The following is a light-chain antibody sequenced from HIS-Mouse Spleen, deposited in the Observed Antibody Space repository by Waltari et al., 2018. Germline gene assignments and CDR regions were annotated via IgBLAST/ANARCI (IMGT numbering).Light chain of an antibody. CDR3: CSYAGSYTGV. Sequence: QSALTQPRSVSGSPGPSVTLSCTGSSRDVGGYNYVSWYQQRPGKAPKLMIYDVSKRPSGVPDRFSGSKSGNTASLTNSGLQAEDEADYYCCSYAGSYTGVFGTGTKVTVL. V-gene: IGLV2-11*01. J-gene: IGLJ1*01. CDR2: DVS. CDR1: SRDVGGYNY.